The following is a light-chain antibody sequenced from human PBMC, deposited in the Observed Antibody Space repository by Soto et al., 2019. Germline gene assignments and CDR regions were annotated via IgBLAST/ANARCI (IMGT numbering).Light chain of an antibody. CDR2: GAS. CDR3: QQRFSTPPT. V-gene: IGKV1-39*01. CDR1: QGISNF. J-gene: IGKJ1*01. Sequence: DIQMTQSPSFLSASVGDRVTITCRASQGISNFLNWYQHKRGEAPNLLIYGASNLQTGVPSRFSGNGSGTDIDLTINSLLPEDFATYYCQQRFSTPPTFGQGTNVEI.